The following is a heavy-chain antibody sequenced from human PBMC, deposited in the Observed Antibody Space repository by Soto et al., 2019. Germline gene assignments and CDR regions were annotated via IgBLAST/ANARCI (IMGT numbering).Heavy chain of an antibody. J-gene: IGHJ4*02. Sequence: QVQLVQSGAEVKKPGASVKVSCKASGYTFTSYYIHWVRQAPGQGLEWMGMINPSGGSTGYAQKFQGRVTLTRDTSTSTVYMDLSSLTSEDTDVYYCARGGSGYYTLWGQGTLVTVSS. CDR2: INPSGGST. D-gene: IGHD3-22*01. V-gene: IGHV1-46*01. CDR3: ARGGSGYYTL. CDR1: GYTFTSYY.